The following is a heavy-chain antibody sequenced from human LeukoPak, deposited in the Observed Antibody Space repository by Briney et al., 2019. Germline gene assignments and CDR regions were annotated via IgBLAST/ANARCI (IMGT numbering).Heavy chain of an antibody. CDR3: ARDLYYYDTSGNYLGAHNWFDP. V-gene: IGHV3-48*03. Sequence: GVLRLSCAASGFTFSNYEMNWVRQAPGKGLEWVSYISNSGSTIYYADSVKGRFTISRDNAKNSLYLQMNSLGAEDTALYYCARDLYYYDTSGNYLGAHNWFDPRGQGTLVTVSS. CDR2: ISNSGSTI. D-gene: IGHD3-22*01. CDR1: GFTFSNYE. J-gene: IGHJ5*02.